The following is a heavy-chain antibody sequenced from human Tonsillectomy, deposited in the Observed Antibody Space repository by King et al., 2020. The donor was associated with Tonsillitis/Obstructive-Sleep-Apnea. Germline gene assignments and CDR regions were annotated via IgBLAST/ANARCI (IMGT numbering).Heavy chain of an antibody. V-gene: IGHV4-59*08. D-gene: IGHD6-6*01. Sequence: QLQESGPGLVKPSETLSLTCTVSGGSISSYYWSWIRQPPGKGLEWIGYIYYSGSTNYNPSLKSRVTISVDTSKNQFSLKLSSVTAADTAVYYCARLGYSEYSSSAGYFDYWGQGTLVTVSS. J-gene: IGHJ4*02. CDR1: GGSISSYY. CDR3: ARLGYSEYSSSAGYFDY. CDR2: IYYSGST.